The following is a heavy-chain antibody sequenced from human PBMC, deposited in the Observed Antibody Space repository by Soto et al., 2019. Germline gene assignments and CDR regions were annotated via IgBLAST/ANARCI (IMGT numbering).Heavy chain of an antibody. J-gene: IGHJ3*02. CDR1: GGTFSSYA. CDR2: IIPIFGTA. V-gene: IGHV1-69*13. D-gene: IGHD3-22*01. CDR3: ARGVGAHSITMIVVVMNDAFDI. Sequence: GASVKVSCKASGGTFSSYAISWVRQAPGQGLEWMGGIIPIFGTANYAQKFQGRVTITADESTSTAYMELSSLRSEDTAVYYCARGVGAHSITMIVVVMNDAFDIWGQGTIVTVS.